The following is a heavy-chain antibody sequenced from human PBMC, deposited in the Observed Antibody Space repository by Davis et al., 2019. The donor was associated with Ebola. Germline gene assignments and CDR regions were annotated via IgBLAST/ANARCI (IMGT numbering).Heavy chain of an antibody. CDR2: ISAYNGNT. J-gene: IGHJ5*02. V-gene: IGHV1-18*01. Sequence: ASVKVSCKASGYTFTSYGLSWVRQAPGQGLEWMGWISAYNGNTNYAQKLQGRVTMTTDTSTSTAYMELRSLRSDDTAVYYCARDPTGTTWFHWFDPWGQGTLVTVSS. D-gene: IGHD1-7*01. CDR1: GYTFTSYG. CDR3: ARDPTGTTWFHWFDP.